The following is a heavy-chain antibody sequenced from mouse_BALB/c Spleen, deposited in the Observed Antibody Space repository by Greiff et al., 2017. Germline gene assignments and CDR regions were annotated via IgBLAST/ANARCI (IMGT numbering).Heavy chain of an antibody. J-gene: IGHJ2*01. D-gene: IGHD2-5*01. Sequence: EGKLQESGPGLVKPSQSLSLTCSVTGYSITSGYYWNWIRQFPGNKLEWMGYISYDGSNNYNPSLKNRISITRDTSKNQFFLKLNSVTTEDTATYYCAREGGVRNYWGQGTTLTVSS. CDR1: GYSITSGYY. CDR2: ISYDGSN. V-gene: IGHV3-6*02. CDR3: AREGGVRNY.